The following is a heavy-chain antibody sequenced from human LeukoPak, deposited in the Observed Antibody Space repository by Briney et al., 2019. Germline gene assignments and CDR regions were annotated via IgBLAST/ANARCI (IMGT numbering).Heavy chain of an antibody. J-gene: IGHJ5*02. CDR2: INPSGGST. CDR3: ARDPDLIVVVPAATQLLGVSNWFDP. Sequence: ASVKVSCTASGYTFTSYYMHWVRQAPGQGLEWMGIINPSGGSTSYAQKFQGRVTMTRDASTSTVYMELSSLRSEDTAVYYCARDPDLIVVVPAATQLLGVSNWFDPWGQGTLVTVSS. V-gene: IGHV1-46*01. D-gene: IGHD2-2*01. CDR1: GYTFTSYY.